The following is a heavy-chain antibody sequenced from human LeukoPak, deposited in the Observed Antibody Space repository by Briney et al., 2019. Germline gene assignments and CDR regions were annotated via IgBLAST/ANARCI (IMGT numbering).Heavy chain of an antibody. D-gene: IGHD4-17*01. J-gene: IGHJ5*02. CDR3: AGDSDYGDPNLFDP. Sequence: SETLSLTCTVSGGSISSYYWSWIRQPPGKGLEWIGYIYYSGSTNYNPSLKSRVTISVDTSKNQFSLKLSSVTAADTAVYYCAGDSDYGDPNLFDPWGQGTLVTVSS. V-gene: IGHV4-59*01. CDR2: IYYSGST. CDR1: GGSISSYY.